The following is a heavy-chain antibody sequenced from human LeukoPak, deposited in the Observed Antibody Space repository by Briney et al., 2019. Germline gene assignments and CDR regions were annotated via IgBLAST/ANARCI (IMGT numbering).Heavy chain of an antibody. Sequence: ASVKVSCKASGYTFTGYYMHRVRQAPGQGLEWMGLINPRGTATSYAESFQGRLTVTRDMSTSTAYMAMRSLTSDDTAVYYCARDTSEGDYAWWLDPWGQGTLVTVAS. CDR1: GYTFTGYY. CDR2: INPRGTAT. CDR3: ARDTSEGDYAWWLDP. D-gene: IGHD3-16*01. J-gene: IGHJ5*02. V-gene: IGHV1-46*01.